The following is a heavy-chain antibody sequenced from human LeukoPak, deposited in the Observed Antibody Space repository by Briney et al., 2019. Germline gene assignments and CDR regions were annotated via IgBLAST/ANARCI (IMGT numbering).Heavy chain of an antibody. CDR3: ASDAPISGGTNWFDP. J-gene: IGHJ5*02. CDR2: IYYSGST. V-gene: IGHV4-30-4*08. Sequence: PSETLSFNCTVSGGSISSGDYYWSWIRQPPGKGLEWIGYIYYSGSTYYNPSLKSRVTISVDTSKNQFSLKLSSVTAADTAVCYCASDAPISGGTNWFDPWGQGTLVTVSS. CDR1: GGSISSGDYY. D-gene: IGHD3-3*01.